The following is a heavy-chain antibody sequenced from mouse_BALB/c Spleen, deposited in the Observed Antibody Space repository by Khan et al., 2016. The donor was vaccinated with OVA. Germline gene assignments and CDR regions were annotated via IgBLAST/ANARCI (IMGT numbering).Heavy chain of an antibody. CDR3: ARLAYYYDSEGFAY. CDR1: GFTFSTYG. V-gene: IGHV5-6*01. D-gene: IGHD1-1*01. CDR2: IGTGGHYT. Sequence: EVELVESGGDLVEPGGSLKLSCAASGFTFSTYGMSWVRQTPDKRLEWVATIGTGGHYTYYPDSVRGRFTISRDNAKHTLYLQMTSLKSEDTAMFYCARLAYYYDSEGFAYWGQGTLVTVSA. J-gene: IGHJ3*01.